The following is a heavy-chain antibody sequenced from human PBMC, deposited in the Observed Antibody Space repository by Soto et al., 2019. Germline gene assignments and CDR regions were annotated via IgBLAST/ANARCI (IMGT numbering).Heavy chain of an antibody. V-gene: IGHV1-46*01. CDR3: ARDLAAGDL. CDR2: INPMGGST. D-gene: IGHD6-13*01. Sequence: QEQLVQSGAEVKEPGASVKVSCKASGYTFINYYIHWVRQAPGQGLEWMAIINPMGGSTNYAQEFQGRVTLTRDTSMSTLYMELSSLRFEDTALLYCARDLAAGDLWGQGTLVTVSS. CDR1: GYTFINYY. J-gene: IGHJ1*01.